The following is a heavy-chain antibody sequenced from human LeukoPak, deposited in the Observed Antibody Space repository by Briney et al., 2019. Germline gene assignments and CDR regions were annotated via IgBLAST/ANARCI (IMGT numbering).Heavy chain of an antibody. D-gene: IGHD5-24*01. J-gene: IGHJ4*02. CDR1: GGSFSGYY. CDR3: ARSGDGYNYGDY. CDR2: INHSGST. V-gene: IGHV4-34*01. Sequence: PSETLSLTCAVYGGSFSGYYWSWIRQPPGKGLEWIGEINHSGSTNYNPSLKSRDTISVDTSKNQFSLKLSSVTAADTAVYYCARSGDGYNYGDYWGQGTLVTVSS.